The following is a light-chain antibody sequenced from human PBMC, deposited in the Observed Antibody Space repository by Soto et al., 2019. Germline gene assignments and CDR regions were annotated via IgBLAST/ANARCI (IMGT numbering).Light chain of an antibody. CDR1: QGISSY. Sequence: IQLTQSPSSLSASVRDRVTITCRASQGISSYLAWYQQKPGKAPKLLIYAASTLQSGVPSRFSGSGSGTDFTLTISSLQPEDFATYYCQQLNSYPWTFGQGTRWKSN. CDR2: AAS. J-gene: IGKJ1*01. CDR3: QQLNSYPWT. V-gene: IGKV1-9*01.